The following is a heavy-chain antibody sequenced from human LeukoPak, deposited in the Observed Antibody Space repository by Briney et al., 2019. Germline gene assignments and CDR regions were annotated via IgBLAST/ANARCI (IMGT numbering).Heavy chain of an antibody. CDR2: IWDDGSYT. Sequence: GRSLRLSCVASGFTFNNYGMHWVRQAPGKGLEWVAVIWDDGSYTYYKDSVKGRFTVSRDNSKSTLYLQMNSLRAEDTAIYYCAKPTYGPGSFLIDFWGPGTLATVSS. J-gene: IGHJ4*02. D-gene: IGHD3-10*01. CDR1: GFTFNNYG. V-gene: IGHV3-33*06. CDR3: AKPTYGPGSFLIDF.